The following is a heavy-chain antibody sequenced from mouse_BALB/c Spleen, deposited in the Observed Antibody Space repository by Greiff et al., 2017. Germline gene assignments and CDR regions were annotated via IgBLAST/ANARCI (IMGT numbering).Heavy chain of an antibody. CDR1: GYTFSSYW. Sequence: VKLQQSGAELMKPGASVKISCKATGYTFSSYWIEWVKQRPGHGLEWIGEILPGSGSTNYNEKFKGKATFTADTSSNTAYMQLSSLTSEDSAVYYCARAYGSSTWFAYWGQGTLVTVSA. J-gene: IGHJ3*01. CDR3: ARAYGSSTWFAY. V-gene: IGHV1-9*01. CDR2: ILPGSGST. D-gene: IGHD1-1*01.